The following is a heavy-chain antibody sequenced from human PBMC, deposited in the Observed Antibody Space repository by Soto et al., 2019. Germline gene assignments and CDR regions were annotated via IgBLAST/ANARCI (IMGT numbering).Heavy chain of an antibody. D-gene: IGHD3-22*01. CDR3: ARAGVDYDGQYGWGSAFDI. CDR2: IYYSGST. Sequence: SETLSLTCTVSGGSISSYYWSWIRQPPGKGLEWIGYIYYSGSTNYNPSLKSRVTTSVDTSKNQFSLKLSSVTAADTAVYYCARAGVDYDGQYGWGSAFDIWGQGTMVTVSS. J-gene: IGHJ3*02. CDR1: GGSISSYY. V-gene: IGHV4-59*01.